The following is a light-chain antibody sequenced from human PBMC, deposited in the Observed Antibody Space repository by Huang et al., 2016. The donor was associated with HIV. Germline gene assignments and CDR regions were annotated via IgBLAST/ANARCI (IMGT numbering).Light chain of an antibody. CDR2: GSS. V-gene: IGKV3-15*01. CDR3: HQYNNWLLS. J-gene: IGKJ4*01. CDR1: RSVSSN. Sequence: IVMTQSPATLSVSPGERVTLSCRANRSVSSNLAWYQQRPGQAPRLLIYGSSTRAPGIPARFSGSGSGTDFSLTISSLQSEDFALYYCHQYNNWLLSFGGGTREDI.